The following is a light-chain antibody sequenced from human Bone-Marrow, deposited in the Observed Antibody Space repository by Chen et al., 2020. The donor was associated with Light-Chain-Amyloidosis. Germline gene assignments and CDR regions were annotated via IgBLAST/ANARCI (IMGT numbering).Light chain of an antibody. CDR1: NSNIGINY. Sequence: QSVLTQPPSVSAAPGQKVTISCSGSNSNIGINYVSWYQQLPGTSPKLLIYENNQRPSEIPDRFSGSKSGTSATLGVAGLQTGDEADYYCATWDSGLTVWMFGGGTKLTVL. J-gene: IGLJ3*02. CDR3: ATWDSGLTVWM. V-gene: IGLV1-51*02. CDR2: ENN.